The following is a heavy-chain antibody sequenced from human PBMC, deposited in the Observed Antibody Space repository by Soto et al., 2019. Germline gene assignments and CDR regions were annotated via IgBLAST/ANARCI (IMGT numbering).Heavy chain of an antibody. CDR2: ISANGITT. CDR1: GFTFSNYA. V-gene: IGHV3-23*01. J-gene: IGHJ5*02. CDR3: ARGVAPNWFDP. Sequence: PGGSLRLSCAASGFTFSNYAMSWVRQAPGKGLECVSSISANGITTYYADSVKGRFTISRDNSKNTLYLQMNSLRAEDTAVYYCARGVAPNWFDPWGQGTLVTVSS. D-gene: IGHD2-15*01.